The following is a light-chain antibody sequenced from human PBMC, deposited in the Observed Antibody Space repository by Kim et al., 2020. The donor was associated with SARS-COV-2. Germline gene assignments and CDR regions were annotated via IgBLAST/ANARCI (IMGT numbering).Light chain of an antibody. CDR1: QRVDTH. J-gene: IGKJ1*01. Sequence: LLPGERSPPPSRTGQRVDTHLVWWQQKTGQAPRLLIYVASSRATGIPDRFRGGGSGTDFTLTISRREPEEFVVYYCQQHGSSPWTFGQGTKVDIK. CDR3: QQHGSSPWT. V-gene: IGKV3-20*01. CDR2: VAS.